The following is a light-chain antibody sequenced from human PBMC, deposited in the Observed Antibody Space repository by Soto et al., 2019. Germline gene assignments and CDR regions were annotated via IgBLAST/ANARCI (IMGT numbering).Light chain of an antibody. Sequence: LTQPASVSGSPGQSITISCTGTSSDVGGYNYVSWYQQHPGKAPKLMIYEVSNRPSGVSNRFSGSKSGNTASLTISGLQAEDEADYYCSSYTSSSTSRVFGTGTKVTVL. CDR1: SSDVGGYNY. CDR2: EVS. V-gene: IGLV2-14*01. CDR3: SSYTSSSTSRV. J-gene: IGLJ1*01.